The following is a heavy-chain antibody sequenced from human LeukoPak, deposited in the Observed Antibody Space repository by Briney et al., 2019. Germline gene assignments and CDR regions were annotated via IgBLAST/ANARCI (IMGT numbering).Heavy chain of an antibody. J-gene: IGHJ4*02. V-gene: IGHV4-34*01. CDR1: GGSFSGYS. D-gene: IGHD4-17*01. Sequence: PSETLSLTCAVYGGSFSGYSWSWIRQPPGKGLEWIGEINHSGSTNYNPSLKSRVTVSVDTSKDQFSLKLSSVTAADTAVYYCSRGEGMTTVTTYGFYFDSWGQGTLVTVSS. CDR3: SRGEGMTTVTTYGFYFDS. CDR2: INHSGST.